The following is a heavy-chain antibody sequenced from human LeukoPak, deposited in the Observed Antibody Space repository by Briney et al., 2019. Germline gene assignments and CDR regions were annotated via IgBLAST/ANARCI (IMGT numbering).Heavy chain of an antibody. CDR3: ARDKPDWNAVYYYYYYYMDV. V-gene: IGHV4-59*12. D-gene: IGHD1-1*01. Sequence: SETLSLTCAVYGGSFSGYYWSWIRQPPGKGLEWIGYIYYSGSTNYNPSLKSRVTISVDTSKNQFSLKLSSVTAADTAVYYCARDKPDWNAVYYYYYYYMDVWGKGTTVTISS. CDR2: IYYSGST. CDR1: GGSFSGYY. J-gene: IGHJ6*03.